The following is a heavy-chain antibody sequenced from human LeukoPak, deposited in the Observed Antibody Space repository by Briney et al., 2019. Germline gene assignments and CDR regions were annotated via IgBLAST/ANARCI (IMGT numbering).Heavy chain of an antibody. CDR3: ARSMTTVTTGAFDI. V-gene: IGHV3-33*01. D-gene: IGHD4-17*01. CDR2: IRYDGSNK. CDR1: GFTFSSYG. Sequence: GGSLRLSCAASGFTFSSYGMHWVRQAPGKGLEWVAVIRYDGSNKYYADSVKGRFTISRDNSKNTLYLQMNSLRAEDTAVYYCARSMTTVTTGAFDIWGQGTMVTVSS. J-gene: IGHJ3*02.